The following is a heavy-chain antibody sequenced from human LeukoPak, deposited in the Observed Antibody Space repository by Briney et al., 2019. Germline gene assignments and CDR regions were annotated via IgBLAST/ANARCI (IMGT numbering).Heavy chain of an antibody. J-gene: IGHJ5*02. D-gene: IGHD2-21*01. CDR3: ARDRGRALGLAWFDP. V-gene: IGHV3-11*01. CDR2: ISNSVTTI. Sequence: GGSLRLSCAASGFAFCDYYMSWIRQAPEKGLEWVSYISNSVTTIYYADSMKGRFTISRDHAKNSLYLQMTSLRAEDTAVYYCARDRGRALGLAWFDPWGQGTLVTVSS. CDR1: GFAFCDYY.